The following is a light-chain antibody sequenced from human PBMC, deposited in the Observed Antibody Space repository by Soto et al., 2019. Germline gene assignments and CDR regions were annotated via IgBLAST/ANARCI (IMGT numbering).Light chain of an antibody. CDR3: RQPPYT. V-gene: IGKV1-39*01. CDR1: QSISSY. Sequence: IQVTRSTSSLSASVGDTDTVTCRASQSISSYLNWYQQKPGKAPKLLIYATSTLQSGDPSRFSGRDSGADFIPTFYNLQPEDFAIYSCRQPPYTFSPGTKVDIK. CDR2: ATS. J-gene: IGKJ3*01.